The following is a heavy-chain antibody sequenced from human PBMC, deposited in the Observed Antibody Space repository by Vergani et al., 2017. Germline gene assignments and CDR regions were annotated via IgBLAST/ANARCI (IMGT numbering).Heavy chain of an antibody. CDR2: IYHSGST. CDR3: ARGSYDFWSGYYSLYYYMDV. CDR1: GYSISSGYY. V-gene: IGHV4-38-2*01. Sequence: QVQLQESGPGLVKPSETLSLTCAVSGYSISSGYYWGWIRQPPGKGLEWIGSIYHSGSTYYNPSLKSRVTIAVDTSTNQFSLKLSSVTAADKAVYYCARGSYDFWSGYYSLYYYMDVWGKGTTVTVSS. J-gene: IGHJ6*03. D-gene: IGHD3-3*01.